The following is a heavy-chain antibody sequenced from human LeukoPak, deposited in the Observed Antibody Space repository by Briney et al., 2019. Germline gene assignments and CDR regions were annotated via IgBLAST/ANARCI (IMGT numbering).Heavy chain of an antibody. Sequence: PSETLSLTCTVSGGSISSSSYYWGWIRQPPGKGLEWIGSIYYSRSTYYNPSLKSRVTISVDTSKNQFSLKLSSVTAADTAVYYCARLSGRVDYWGQGTLVTVSS. J-gene: IGHJ4*02. CDR3: ARLSGRVDY. V-gene: IGHV4-39*01. CDR2: IYYSRST. D-gene: IGHD1-26*01. CDR1: GGSISSSSYY.